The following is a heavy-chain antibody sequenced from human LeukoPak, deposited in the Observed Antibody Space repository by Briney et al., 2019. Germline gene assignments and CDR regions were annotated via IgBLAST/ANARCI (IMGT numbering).Heavy chain of an antibody. Sequence: SETLSLTCAVYGGSFSGYYWSWIRQPPGKGLEWIGEINHSGSTNYNPSLKSRVTISVDTSKNQFSLKLSSVTAADTAVYYCARVKKLPGYAQYYYYGMDVWGQGTTVTVSS. CDR2: INHSGST. J-gene: IGHJ6*02. V-gene: IGHV4-34*01. D-gene: IGHD5-18*01. CDR1: GGSFSGYY. CDR3: ARVKKLPGYAQYYYYGMDV.